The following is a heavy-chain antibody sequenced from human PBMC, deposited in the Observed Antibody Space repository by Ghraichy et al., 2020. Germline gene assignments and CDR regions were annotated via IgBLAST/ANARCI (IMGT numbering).Heavy chain of an antibody. V-gene: IGHV3-74*01. Sequence: GESLNISCAASGFTFSSYWMHWVRQAPGKGLVWVSRSNSDGSSTSYADSVKGRFTISRDNAKNTLYLQMNSLRAEDTAVYYCARDSGSYWGGSAFDPWGQGTLVTVSS. D-gene: IGHD1-26*01. CDR1: GFTFSSYW. CDR2: SNSDGSST. J-gene: IGHJ5*02. CDR3: ARDSGSYWGGSAFDP.